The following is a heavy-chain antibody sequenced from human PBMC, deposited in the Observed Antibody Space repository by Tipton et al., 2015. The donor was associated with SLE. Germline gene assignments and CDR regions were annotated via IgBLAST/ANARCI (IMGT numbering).Heavy chain of an antibody. Sequence: TLSLTCTVSGGSISSSSYYWGWIRQPPGKGLEWIGSIYYSGSTNYNPSLKSRVTISVDTSKNQFSLKLSSVTAADTAVYYCARDDDYGGNSGVDYWGQGTLVTVSS. CDR2: IYYSGST. D-gene: IGHD4-23*01. J-gene: IGHJ4*02. V-gene: IGHV4-39*07. CDR3: ARDDDYGGNSGVDY. CDR1: GGSISSSSYY.